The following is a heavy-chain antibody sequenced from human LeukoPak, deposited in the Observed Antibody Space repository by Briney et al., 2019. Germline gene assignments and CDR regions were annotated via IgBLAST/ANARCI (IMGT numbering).Heavy chain of an antibody. Sequence: GGFLRLSCAASGFTFSSHWMSWVRQAAGKGLEWVAKINPDGSEKYFVDSVKGRFTISRDNAKNSLYLQMNSLRAEDTAVYYCVRDVWYSYDYWGQGTLVTVSS. CDR3: VRDVWYSYDY. CDR2: INPDGSEK. J-gene: IGHJ4*02. V-gene: IGHV3-7*04. CDR1: GFTFSSHW. D-gene: IGHD3-10*01.